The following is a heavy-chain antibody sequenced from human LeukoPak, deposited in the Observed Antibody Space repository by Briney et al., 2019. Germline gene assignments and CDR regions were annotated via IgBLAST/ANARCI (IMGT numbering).Heavy chain of an antibody. CDR3: ARVEQLAFDH. Sequence: SETLSLTCTVSGGSISSYYWSWIRQPPGKGLEWIGYIYYSGSTNYNPSLKSRVTISVDTSKNQFSLRLSSVTAADTAVYYCARVEQLAFDHWGQGTLVTVSS. CDR2: IYYSGST. D-gene: IGHD6-6*01. CDR1: GGSISSYY. J-gene: IGHJ4*02. V-gene: IGHV4-59*01.